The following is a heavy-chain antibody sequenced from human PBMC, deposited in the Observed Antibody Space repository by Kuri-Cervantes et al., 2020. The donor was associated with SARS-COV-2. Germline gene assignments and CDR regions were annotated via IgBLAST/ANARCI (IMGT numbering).Heavy chain of an antibody. D-gene: IGHD1-26*01. CDR1: GFTFSSYS. V-gene: IGHV3-21*01. CDR2: ISSSSSYI. J-gene: IGHJ4*02. Sequence: GGSLRLSCAASGFTFSSYSMNWVRQAPGKGLEWVSSISSSSSYIYYADSVKGRFTISRDNAKNSLYLQMNSLRAEDTAAYYCARDYGSYRTVAFDYWGQGTLVTVSS. CDR3: ARDYGSYRTVAFDY.